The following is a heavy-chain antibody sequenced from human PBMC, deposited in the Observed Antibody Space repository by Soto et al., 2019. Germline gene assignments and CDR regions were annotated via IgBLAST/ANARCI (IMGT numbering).Heavy chain of an antibody. CDR2: IYPGDSDT. CDR1: GYSFSTYW. CDR3: TRQGFNGTACCDFDA. D-gene: IGHD5-12*01. V-gene: IGHV5-51*01. Sequence: DSLKISCKGSGYSFSTYWIGWVRQMPGQGLESMGIIYPGDSDTKYSPSFQGQVTISVDRSISTAYLQWTTLKTSDTAMYYCTRQGFNGTACCDFDAWGQGTTLTLSS. J-gene: IGHJ6*02.